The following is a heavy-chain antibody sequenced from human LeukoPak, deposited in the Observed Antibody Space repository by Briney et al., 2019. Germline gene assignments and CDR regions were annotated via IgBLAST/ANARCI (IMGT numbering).Heavy chain of an antibody. CDR1: GYTFTGYY. J-gene: IGHJ4*02. D-gene: IGHD6-13*01. V-gene: IGHV1-2*02. Sequence: GASVKVSCKASGYTFTGYYMHWVRQAPGQGLEGMGWINPNSGGTNYAQKFQGRVTMTRDTSISTAYMELSRLRSDDTAVYYCARDFWGLGWAAAGPGTGVYWGQGTLVTVSS. CDR3: ARDFWGLGWAAAGPGTGVY. CDR2: INPNSGGT.